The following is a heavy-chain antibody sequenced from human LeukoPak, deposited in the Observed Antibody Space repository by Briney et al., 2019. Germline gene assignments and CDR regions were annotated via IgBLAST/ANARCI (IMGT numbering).Heavy chain of an antibody. D-gene: IGHD6-13*01. V-gene: IGHV4-4*07. CDR2: IYTSGST. Sequence: SETLSLTCTVSGGSISSYYWSWIRQPAGKGLEWIGRIYTSGSTNYNPSLKSRVTMSVDTSKNQFSLRLTSVTAADTAVYFCARRYSSWSSFDFWGQGTLATVSS. CDR1: GGSISSYY. J-gene: IGHJ4*02. CDR3: ARRYSSWSSFDF.